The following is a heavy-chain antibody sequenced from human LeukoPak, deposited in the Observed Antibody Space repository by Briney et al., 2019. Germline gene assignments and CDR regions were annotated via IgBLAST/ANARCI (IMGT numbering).Heavy chain of an antibody. CDR2: INPNSGGT. Sequence: ASVKVSCKASGYTFTGYYMHWVRQAPGQGLEWMGWINPNSGGTNYSQKFQGRVTMTRDTSISTAYMDLSRLRSDDTAVYYCASGTDNNKTPLGAFDIWGQGTMVTVSS. CDR1: GYTFTGYY. J-gene: IGHJ3*02. CDR3: ASGTDNNKTPLGAFDI. V-gene: IGHV1-2*02. D-gene: IGHD1-7*01.